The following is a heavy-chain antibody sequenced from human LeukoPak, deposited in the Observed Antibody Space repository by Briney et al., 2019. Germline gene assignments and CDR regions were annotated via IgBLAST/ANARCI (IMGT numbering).Heavy chain of an antibody. CDR3: ARDNSQGDSAWWFDP. CDR1: GYTFTNNY. V-gene: IGHV1-46*01. J-gene: IGHJ5*02. D-gene: IGHD1-26*01. CDR2: INPSGDNT. Sequence: ASVKVSCKASGYTFTNNYMHWVRQAPGQGLEWMGIINPSGDNTWYAQKFQGRVTMTRDMATSTDYMEVSSMKSEDTAVYYCARDNSQGDSAWWFDPWGQGTLVTVSS.